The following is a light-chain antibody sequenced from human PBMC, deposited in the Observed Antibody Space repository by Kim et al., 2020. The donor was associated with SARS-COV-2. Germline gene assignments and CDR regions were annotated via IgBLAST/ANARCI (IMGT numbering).Light chain of an antibody. J-gene: IGLJ3*02. Sequence: QSALTQPASVSGSPGQSITISYTGTSSDVGGYNYVSWYQQHPGKAPKLMIYDVSNRPSGVSNRFSGSKSGNTASLTISGLQAEDEADYYCSSYTSSSWVFGGGTQLTVL. CDR2: DVS. CDR3: SSYTSSSWV. V-gene: IGLV2-14*03. CDR1: SSDVGGYNY.